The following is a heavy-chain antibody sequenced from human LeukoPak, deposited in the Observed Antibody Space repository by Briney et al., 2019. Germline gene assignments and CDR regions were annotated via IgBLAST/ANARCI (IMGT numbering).Heavy chain of an antibody. CDR1: GFTFSSYA. CDR3: AKEWGSWPLNWFDP. Sequence: AGGSLRLSCAASGFTFSSYAMSWVRQAPGKGLEWVSVISDSGGSTYYADSVKGRFTISRDKSKNTLYLQMNSLRAEDTAVYCAKEWGSWPLNWFDPWGQGTLVTVSS. CDR2: ISDSGGST. D-gene: IGHD2-15*01. V-gene: IGHV3-23*01. J-gene: IGHJ5*02.